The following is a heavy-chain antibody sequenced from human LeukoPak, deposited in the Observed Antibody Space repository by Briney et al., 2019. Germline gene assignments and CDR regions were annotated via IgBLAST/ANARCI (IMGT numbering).Heavy chain of an antibody. CDR3: ARFTPLGYCSSTSCYFGFDP. CDR1: GYSFTSYW. CDR2: IYPGDSDT. Sequence: GESLKISCKASGYSFTSYWIGWVRQMPGKGLEWMGIIYPGDSDTRYSPSFQGQVTISADKSISTAYLQWSSLKASDTAMYYCARFTPLGYCSSTSCYFGFDPWGQGTLVTVSS. V-gene: IGHV5-51*01. J-gene: IGHJ5*02. D-gene: IGHD2-2*01.